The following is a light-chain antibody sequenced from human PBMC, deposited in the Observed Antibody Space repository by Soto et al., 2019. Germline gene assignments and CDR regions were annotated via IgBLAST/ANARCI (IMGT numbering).Light chain of an antibody. CDR2: GAS. Sequence: EIVLTQSPGTLSLXXXXXXXXXXXXSQSVSSRYLAWYQQKPGQAPRLLIYGASSRATGIPDRFSGSGSGTDFTLTISRLEPEDFAVYYCQQYDNSAWTFGQGTKVDIK. V-gene: IGKV3-20*01. CDR1: QSVSSRY. J-gene: IGKJ1*01. CDR3: QQYDNSAWT.